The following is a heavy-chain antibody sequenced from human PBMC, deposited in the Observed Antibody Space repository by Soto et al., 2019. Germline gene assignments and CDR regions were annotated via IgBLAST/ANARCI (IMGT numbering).Heavy chain of an antibody. Sequence: PSETLSLTCTVSGGSISSGGYYWSWIRQHPGKGLEWIGYINYTRGTCYNPSLKSRVAIFIDTSTNQFSLTLTSVTAADTAIYYCSRGSLGGYYGAFDVWGQGTMVTVSS. D-gene: IGHD3-10*01. CDR3: SRGSLGGYYGAFDV. V-gene: IGHV4-31*02. J-gene: IGHJ3*01. CDR1: GGSISSGGYY. CDR2: INYTRGT.